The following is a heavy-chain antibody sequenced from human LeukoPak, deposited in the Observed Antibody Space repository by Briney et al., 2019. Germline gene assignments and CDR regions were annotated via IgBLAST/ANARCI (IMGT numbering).Heavy chain of an antibody. CDR2: INPSGGST. Sequence: VKVSCKASGYPFTSYYIHWVRQAPGQGLEWMGIINPSGGSTNYAQKFQGRVTMTRDTSTSTLYMELSSLRPEDTALYYCATIEYWGQGTLATVSS. CDR3: ATIEY. CDR1: GYPFTSYY. V-gene: IGHV1-46*01. J-gene: IGHJ4*02.